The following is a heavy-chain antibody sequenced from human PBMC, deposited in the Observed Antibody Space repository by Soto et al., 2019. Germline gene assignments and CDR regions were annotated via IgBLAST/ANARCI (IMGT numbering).Heavy chain of an antibody. V-gene: IGHV3-30-3*01. CDR3: ARDAGLGNGYDEGYFDY. CDR1: GLTFSSYA. D-gene: IGHD5-12*01. Sequence: QVQLVESGGGVVQPGRSLRLSCAASGLTFSSYAMHWVRQAPGKGLEWVAVISYDGSNKYYADSVKGRFTISRDNSKNTLYLQMNSLRAEDTAVYYCARDAGLGNGYDEGYFDYWGQGTLVTVSS. J-gene: IGHJ4*02. CDR2: ISYDGSNK.